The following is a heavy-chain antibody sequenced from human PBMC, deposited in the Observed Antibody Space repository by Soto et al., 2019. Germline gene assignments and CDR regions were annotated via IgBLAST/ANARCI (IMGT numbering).Heavy chain of an antibody. V-gene: IGHV2-5*02. CDR3: AHTMAPRIFDT. CDR1: GFSLITSGVG. J-gene: IGHJ4*02. CDR2: IYWDDDT. Sequence: QITLKEAGPTLVKPTQTLTLTCSFSGFSLITSGVGVSWIRQPLGKALEWLALIYWDDDTGYSTSLRNRLTITKYTSRNQVVLTMTNINPADTATYSCAHTMAPRIFDTWGQGTLVTVSS.